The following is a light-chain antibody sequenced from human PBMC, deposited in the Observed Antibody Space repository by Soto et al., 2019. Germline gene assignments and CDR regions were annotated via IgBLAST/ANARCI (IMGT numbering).Light chain of an antibody. CDR3: QQYGSSPQT. Sequence: IVLTQSPGTLSLSPGERATLSCMASQSVSSSYLAWYQQKPGQAPSLLIYVASSRATGIPDRFSGSGSGTDFTLTISRLEPEDFAVYYCQQYGSSPQTFGQGTKMEIK. CDR1: QSVSSSY. V-gene: IGKV3-20*01. CDR2: VAS. J-gene: IGKJ2*01.